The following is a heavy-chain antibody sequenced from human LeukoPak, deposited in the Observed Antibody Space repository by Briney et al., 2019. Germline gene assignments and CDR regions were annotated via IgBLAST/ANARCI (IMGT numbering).Heavy chain of an antibody. CDR2: INPSGGST. CDR1: GYTFTSYD. D-gene: IGHD3-3*01. V-gene: IGHV1-46*03. Sequence: ASVKVSCKASGYTFTSYDMHWVRQAPGQGLEWMGIINPSGGSTSYAQKFQGRVTMTRDNSTSTVYMELSSLRSEDTAVYYCARDLTYYDFWSGYYSNYNRNPWWATSDYWGQGTLVTVSS. CDR3: ARDLTYYDFWSGYYSNYNRNPWWATSDY. J-gene: IGHJ4*02.